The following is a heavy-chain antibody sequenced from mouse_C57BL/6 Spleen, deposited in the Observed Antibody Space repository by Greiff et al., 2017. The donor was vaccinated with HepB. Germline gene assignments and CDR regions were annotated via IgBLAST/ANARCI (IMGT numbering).Heavy chain of an antibody. D-gene: IGHD3-1*01. CDR1: GFTFSDYG. CDR3: ARTGRSYGYFDV. J-gene: IGHJ1*03. V-gene: IGHV5-17*01. CDR2: ISSGSSTI. Sequence: EVKLVESGGGLVKPGGSLKLSCAASGFTFSDYGMHWVRQAPEKGLEWVAYISSGSSTIYYADTVKGRFTISRDNAKNTLFLQMTSLRSEDTAMYYCARTGRSYGYFDVWGTGTTVTVSS.